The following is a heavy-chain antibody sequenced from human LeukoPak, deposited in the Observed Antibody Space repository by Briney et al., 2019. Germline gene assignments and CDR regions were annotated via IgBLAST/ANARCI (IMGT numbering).Heavy chain of an antibody. CDR1: GGTFSSCA. J-gene: IGHJ6*03. CDR2: SIPFFGTA. D-gene: IGHD2-8*02. V-gene: IGHV1-69*05. Sequence: SVTVSCKVSGGTFSSCAISWVRPPQGQGLGLMGVSIPFFGTANYAQKFQGRDTITTDESTSRAYMEMSSMRSEDTAVYYCASGFSGSRRSGGMSYYYYYYTDVWGKGTTLTVSS. CDR3: ASGFSGSRRSGGMSYYYYYYTDV.